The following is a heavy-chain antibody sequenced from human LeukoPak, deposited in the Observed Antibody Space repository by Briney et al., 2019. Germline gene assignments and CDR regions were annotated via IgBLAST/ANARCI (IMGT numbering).Heavy chain of an antibody. J-gene: IGHJ3*02. Sequence: SGTLSLTCTVSGGSISSHYWSWIRQPPGKGLEWIGYIYYSGSTNYNPSLKSRVTISVDTSKNQFSLKLSSVTAADTAVYYCAREKSRFDAFDIWGRGTMVTVSS. CDR1: GGSISSHY. V-gene: IGHV4-59*11. CDR3: AREKSRFDAFDI. D-gene: IGHD3-10*01. CDR2: IYYSGST.